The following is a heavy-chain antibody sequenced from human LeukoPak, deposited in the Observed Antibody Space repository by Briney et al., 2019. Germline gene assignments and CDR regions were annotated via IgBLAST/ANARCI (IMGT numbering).Heavy chain of an antibody. D-gene: IGHD3-10*01. CDR1: GYTFTSYG. J-gene: IGHJ4*02. CDR2: ISAYNGNT. V-gene: IGHV1-18*01. Sequence: ASVKVSCKASGYTFTSYGINWVRQAPGQGLEWMGWISAYNGNTNYEQKLQGRVTMTTDTSTSTAYMELRSLRSNDRAVYYCARYGSGSYQSEPFDYWGQGTLVTVSS. CDR3: ARYGSGSYQSEPFDY.